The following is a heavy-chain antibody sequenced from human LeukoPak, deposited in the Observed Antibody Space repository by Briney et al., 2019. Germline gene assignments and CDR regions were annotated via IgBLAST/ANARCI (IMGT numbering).Heavy chain of an antibody. CDR2: ISKDGNNK. CDR1: GFTFSTYA. D-gene: IGHD3-3*01. CDR3: AKFPYDFWSGYFGYYFDY. Sequence: GGSLRLSCAASGFTFSTYAMFWVRQAPGKGLEWVAVISKDGNNKYYADSVKGRFTMSRDNSKNTLYLQMNSLRAEDTAVYYCAKFPYDFWSGYFGYYFDYWGQGTLVTVSS. J-gene: IGHJ4*02. V-gene: IGHV3-30-3*02.